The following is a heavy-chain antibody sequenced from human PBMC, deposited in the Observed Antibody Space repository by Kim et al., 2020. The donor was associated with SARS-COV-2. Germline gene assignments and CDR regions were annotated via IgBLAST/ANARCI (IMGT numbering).Heavy chain of an antibody. D-gene: IGHD4-17*01. CDR1: GFTFSSYA. CDR2: ISGSGGST. V-gene: IGHV3-23*01. Sequence: GGSLRLSCAASGFTFSSYAMSWVRQAPGKGLEWVSAISGSGGSTYYADSVKGRFTISRDNSKNTLYLQMNSLRAEDTAVYYCAKTQADYGDYGGDYYYYYGMDVWGQGTTVTVSS. J-gene: IGHJ6*02. CDR3: AKTQADYGDYGGDYYYYYGMDV.